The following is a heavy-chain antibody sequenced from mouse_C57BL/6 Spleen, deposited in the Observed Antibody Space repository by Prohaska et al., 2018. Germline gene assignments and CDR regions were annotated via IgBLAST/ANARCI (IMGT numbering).Heavy chain of an antibody. J-gene: IGHJ4*01. D-gene: IGHD1-1*01. CDR1: GYTFTDYY. Sequence: QVQLKQSGAELVKPGASVKISCKASGYTFTDYYINWVKQRPGQGLEWIGKIGPGSGSTYYNEKFKGKATLTADKSSSTAYMQLSSLTSEDSAVYFCARDLYYGSSYEDAMDYWGQGTSVTVSS. CDR3: ARDLYYGSSYEDAMDY. CDR2: IGPGSGST. V-gene: IGHV1-77*01.